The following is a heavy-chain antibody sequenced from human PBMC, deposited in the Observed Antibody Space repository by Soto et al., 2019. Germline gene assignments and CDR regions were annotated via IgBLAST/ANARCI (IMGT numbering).Heavy chain of an antibody. Sequence: GASVKVSCKASGYTFTTYAMHWVRQAPGQGLEWMGWINPNSGGTNYAQKFQGWVTMTRDTSISTAYMELSRLRSDDTAVYYCARALRLGELSLGDYWGQGTLVTVSS. CDR2: INPNSGGT. J-gene: IGHJ4*02. CDR3: ARALRLGELSLGDY. D-gene: IGHD3-16*02. V-gene: IGHV1-2*04. CDR1: GYTFTTYA.